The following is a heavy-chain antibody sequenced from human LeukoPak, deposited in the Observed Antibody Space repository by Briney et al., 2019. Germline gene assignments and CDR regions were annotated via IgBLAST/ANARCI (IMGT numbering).Heavy chain of an antibody. CDR1: GFTFSSYE. V-gene: IGHV3-48*03. D-gene: IGHD3-22*01. J-gene: IGHJ4*02. CDR3: ARDVSPMIVEDAEGP. CDR2: ISSSGSTI. Sequence: SGGCLRLSCAASGFTFSSYEMNWVRQAPGKGLEWVSYISSSGSTIYYADSVKGRFTISRDNAKNSLYLQMNSLRAEDTAVYYCARDVSPMIVEDAEGPWGQGTLVTVSS.